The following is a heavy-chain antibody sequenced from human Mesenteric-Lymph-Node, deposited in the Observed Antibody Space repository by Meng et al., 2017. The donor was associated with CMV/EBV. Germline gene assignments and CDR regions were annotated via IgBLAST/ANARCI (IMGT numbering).Heavy chain of an antibody. CDR3: ARDRMEVPAAIYYYGMDV. J-gene: IGHJ6*02. V-gene: IGHV3-11*01. D-gene: IGHD2-2*01. CDR1: GFTFSAYY. Sequence: GGSLRLSCAASGFTFSAYYMSWIRQAPGKGLEWVSYISISGSTIYYADSVKGRFTISRDNAKNSLYLQMNSLRAEDTAVYYCARDRMEVPAAIYYYGMDVWGQGTTVTVSS. CDR2: ISISGSTI.